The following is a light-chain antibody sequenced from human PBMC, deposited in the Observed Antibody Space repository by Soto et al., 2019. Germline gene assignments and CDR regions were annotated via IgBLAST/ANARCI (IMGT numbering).Light chain of an antibody. CDR2: DAS. Sequence: EIVLTQSPATLSLSPGERATLSCRASQSVSSYLAWYQQKPGQAPRLLIYDASRRASGVPARFSGSGSGTDFTLTISSLEPEDFAVYFCQHRRNRPAFGPGTKVDIK. V-gene: IGKV3-11*01. CDR1: QSVSSY. J-gene: IGKJ3*01. CDR3: QHRRNRPA.